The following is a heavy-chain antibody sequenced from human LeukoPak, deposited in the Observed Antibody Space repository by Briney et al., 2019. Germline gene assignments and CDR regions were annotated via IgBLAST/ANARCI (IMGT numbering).Heavy chain of an antibody. CDR3: ARATYGAGWLPFLGRRHYYYYMDV. CDR1: GGSFSVYY. CDR2: INHSGST. J-gene: IGHJ6*03. V-gene: IGHV4-34*01. D-gene: IGHD5-24*01. Sequence: PSETLSLTCAVYGGSFSVYYWSWIRQPPGKGLEWIGEINHSGSTNYNPSLKSRVTISVDTSKNQFSLKLSSVTAADTAVYYCARATYGAGWLPFLGRRHYYYYMDVWGKGTTVTVSS.